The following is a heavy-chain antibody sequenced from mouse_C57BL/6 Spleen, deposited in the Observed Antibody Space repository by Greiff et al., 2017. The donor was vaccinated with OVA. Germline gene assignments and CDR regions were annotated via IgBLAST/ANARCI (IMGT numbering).Heavy chain of an antibody. V-gene: IGHV1-26*01. D-gene: IGHD2-1*01. CDR3: ARRIFGNSYYFDY. CDR2: INPNNGGT. J-gene: IGHJ2*01. Sequence: EVQLQQSGPELVKPGASVKISCKASGYTFTDYYMNWVKQSHGKSLEWIGDINPNNGGTSYNQKFKGKATLTVDKSSSTAYMELHSLTSEDSAVYYCARRIFGNSYYFDYWGQGTTLTVSS. CDR1: GYTFTDYY.